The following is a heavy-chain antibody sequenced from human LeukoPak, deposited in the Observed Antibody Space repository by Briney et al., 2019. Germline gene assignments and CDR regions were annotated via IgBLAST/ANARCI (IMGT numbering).Heavy chain of an antibody. J-gene: IGHJ3*02. CDR3: AREGGSDSGAFDI. V-gene: IGHV1-2*02. D-gene: IGHD1-26*01. CDR1: GYTFTVYY. CDR2: INPNSGGT. Sequence: ASVTVSCTASGYTFTVYYMHWVRQAPGQGVEWMGWINPNSGGTNYAQKFQGRVTMTRDTSISTAYMALSRLRSDDTAVYYCAREGGSDSGAFDIWGQGTMVTVSS.